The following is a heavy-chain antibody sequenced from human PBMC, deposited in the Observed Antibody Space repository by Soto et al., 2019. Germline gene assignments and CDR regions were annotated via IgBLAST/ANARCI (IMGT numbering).Heavy chain of an antibody. J-gene: IGHJ5*02. D-gene: IGHD6-19*01. CDR1: GYSFTSYW. CDR2: IYPGDSDT. Sequence: PGESLKISCKGSGYSFTSYWIGWVRQMPGKGLAWMGIIYPGDSDTRYSPSFQGQVTISADKSISTAYLQWSSLKASDTAMYYCARAPELYSSGWYWFDPWGQGTLVTVSS. CDR3: ARAPELYSSGWYWFDP. V-gene: IGHV5-51*01.